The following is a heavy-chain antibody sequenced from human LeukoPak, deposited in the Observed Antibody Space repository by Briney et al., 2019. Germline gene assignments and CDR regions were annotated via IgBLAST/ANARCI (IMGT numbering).Heavy chain of an antibody. J-gene: IGHJ6*02. CDR2: TYYRSKWYN. Sequence: SQTLSLTCAISGDSVSSNSAAWNWIRQSPSRGLEWLGRTYYRSKWYNDYAVSVKSRITINPDTSKNQFSLQLNSVTPEDTAVYYCARAPSTTFGGVIVPMKERTKDNYYYGMDVWGQGTTVTVSS. CDR3: ARAPSTTFGGVIVPMKERTKDNYYYGMDV. D-gene: IGHD3-16*02. CDR1: GDSVSSNSAA. V-gene: IGHV6-1*01.